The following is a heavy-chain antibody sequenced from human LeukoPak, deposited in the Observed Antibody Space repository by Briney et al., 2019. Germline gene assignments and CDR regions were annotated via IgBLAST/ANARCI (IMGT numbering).Heavy chain of an antibody. D-gene: IGHD6-19*01. Sequence: ASVKVSRKASGYTFTGYYMHWVRQAPGQGLEWMGWINPDSGGTNYAQKFQGRVTMTRDTSISTAYMELSRVRSDDTAVNYCARPDVSGWDYFEYWGQGTLVTVSS. CDR1: GYTFTGYY. CDR3: ARPDVSGWDYFEY. J-gene: IGHJ4*02. CDR2: INPDSGGT. V-gene: IGHV1-2*02.